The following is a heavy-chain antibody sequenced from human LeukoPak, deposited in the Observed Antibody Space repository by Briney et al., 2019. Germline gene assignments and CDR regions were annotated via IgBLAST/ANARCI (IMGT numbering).Heavy chain of an antibody. CDR2: IYYSGST. CDR1: GGSISSYY. D-gene: IGHD2-2*01. J-gene: IGHJ6*03. CDR3: ARAEPDCSSTSCYGDYYYYYMDV. V-gene: IGHV4-59*01. Sequence: SETLSLTCTVSGGSISSYYWSWIRQPPGKGLEWIGYIYYSGSTNYNPSLKSRVTISVDTSKNQFSLKLSSVTAADTAVYYCARAEPDCSSTSCYGDYYYYYMDVWGKGTTVTISS.